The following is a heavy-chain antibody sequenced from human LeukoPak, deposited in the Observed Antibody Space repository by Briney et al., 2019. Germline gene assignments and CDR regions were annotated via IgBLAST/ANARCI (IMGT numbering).Heavy chain of an antibody. J-gene: IGHJ4*02. CDR1: GFTFSRFN. CDR2: ISYDGSNK. V-gene: IGHV3-30*19. Sequence: GGSLRLSCVASGFTFSRFNMHWVRQAPGKGLEWVAVISYDGSNKYYADSLKGRFTISRDNSKNTLYLQMNSLRAEDTAVYYCARDDYGDYGLLDYWGQGTLVTVSS. D-gene: IGHD4-17*01. CDR3: ARDDYGDYGLLDY.